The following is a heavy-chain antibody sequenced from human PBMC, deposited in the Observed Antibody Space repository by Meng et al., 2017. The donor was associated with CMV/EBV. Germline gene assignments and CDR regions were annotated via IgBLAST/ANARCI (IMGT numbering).Heavy chain of an antibody. CDR2: ISGSGGST. J-gene: IGHJ4*02. Sequence: GESLKISCAASGFTFSSYAMSWVRQAPGKGLEWVSAISGSGGSTYYADSMKGRFTISRDNSKNTLYLQMNSLRAEDTAVYYCAKDPSFEYSSSFDYWGQGTLVTVSS. D-gene: IGHD6-6*01. V-gene: IGHV3-23*01. CDR1: GFTFSSYA. CDR3: AKDPSFEYSSSFDY.